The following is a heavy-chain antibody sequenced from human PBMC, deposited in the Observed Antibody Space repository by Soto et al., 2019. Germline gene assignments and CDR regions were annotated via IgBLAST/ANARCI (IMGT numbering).Heavy chain of an antibody. CDR1: GFTFSSYA. V-gene: IGHV3-30-3*01. CDR3: SRDSGSGGNGRFVP. CDR2: TLSDGSNN. Sequence: PGGSLRLSCGASGFTFSSYAIYWVRQAPGKGLEWVAVTLSDGSNNFYADSVKGRFTISRDNSKNTVYLQMNSLRPEDAAVYFCSRDSGSGGNGRFVPWAQGTLVHVSS. J-gene: IGHJ5*02. D-gene: IGHD6-19*01.